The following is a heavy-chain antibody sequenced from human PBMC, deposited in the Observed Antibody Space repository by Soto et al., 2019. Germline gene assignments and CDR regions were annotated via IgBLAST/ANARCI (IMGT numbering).Heavy chain of an antibody. CDR3: ARALYYYDNSGLAY. D-gene: IGHD3-22*01. V-gene: IGHV1-18*01. J-gene: IGHJ4*02. CDR2: INIYSGDA. CDR1: GYTFTSYG. Sequence: QVRLEQSGPEVKKTGASVKVSCKASGYTFTSYGISWVRQAPGQGLEWMGWINIYSGDANYAQSFQDSVTMTRDTSTNTVYMEMRTLRSDDTAVYYCARALYYYDNSGLAYWGQGTLVTVSS.